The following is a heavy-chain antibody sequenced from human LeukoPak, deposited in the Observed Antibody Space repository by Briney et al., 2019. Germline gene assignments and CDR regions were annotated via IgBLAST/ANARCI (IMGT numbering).Heavy chain of an antibody. CDR2: INHNGST. CDR3: AYSSAYQQH. D-gene: IGHD3-22*01. J-gene: IGHJ1*01. V-gene: IGHV4-34*01. CDR1: GGSFSSYY. Sequence: SETLSLTCAVYGGSFSSYYWSWMRQPPGKGLEWIGEINHNGSTNYNPSLKSRVTISVGTSKKQFSLKLSSVTAADTAVYYCAYSSAYQQHWGQGTLVTVSS.